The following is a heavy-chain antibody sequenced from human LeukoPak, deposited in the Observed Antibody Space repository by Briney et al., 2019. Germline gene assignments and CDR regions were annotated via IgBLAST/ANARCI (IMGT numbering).Heavy chain of an antibody. J-gene: IGHJ4*02. V-gene: IGHV3-21*03. CDR1: RFTFSSYS. Sequence: PGGSLRLSSAAPRFTFSSYSMNSVPQAPGQGLEWVSSVSSSSRDIYYADSVKRRVTISRGNAKNTMYLKMNSVRAHDTAVSYSARDEGAAGTTVNFDYWGQGTLVTVAS. D-gene: IGHD6-13*01. CDR2: VSSSSRDI. CDR3: ARDEGAAGTTVNFDY.